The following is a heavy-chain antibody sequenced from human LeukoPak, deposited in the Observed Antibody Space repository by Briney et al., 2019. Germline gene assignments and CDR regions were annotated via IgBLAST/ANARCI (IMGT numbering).Heavy chain of an antibody. Sequence: GGSLRLSCAASGFTFSSSAMHWVRQAPDKGLEWVAVISYDGSNKYYADSVKGRFTISRDNSKNTLYLQMNSLRAEDTAVYYCARPPHSCSSTSCFSQYWGQGTLVSVSS. CDR2: ISYDGSNK. CDR3: ARPPHSCSSTSCFSQY. J-gene: IGHJ4*02. V-gene: IGHV3-30-3*01. CDR1: GFTFSSSA. D-gene: IGHD2-2*01.